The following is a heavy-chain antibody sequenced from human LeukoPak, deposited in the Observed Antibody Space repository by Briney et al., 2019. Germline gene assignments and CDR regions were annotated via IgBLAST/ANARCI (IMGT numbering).Heavy chain of an antibody. V-gene: IGHV3-7*01. J-gene: IGHJ6*03. CDR1: GFTFSSYW. D-gene: IGHD2-15*01. Sequence: GGSLRLSCAASGFTFSSYWMSWVRQAPGKGLEWVANIKQDGSEKYYVDSVKGRFTISRDNAKNSLYLQMNSLRAEDTAVYYCARSGVVVVRNYYYYYMDVWGKGTTVTISS. CDR3: ARSGVVVVRNYYYYYMDV. CDR2: IKQDGSEK.